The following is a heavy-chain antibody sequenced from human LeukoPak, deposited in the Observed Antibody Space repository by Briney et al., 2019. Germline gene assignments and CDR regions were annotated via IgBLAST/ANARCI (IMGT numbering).Heavy chain of an antibody. D-gene: IGHD6-13*01. CDR1: GFTFSSYS. CDR3: ARLGQLRWRGYFDY. Sequence: GSLRLSCAASGFTFSSYSMNWVRQPPGKGLEWIGEINHSGSTNYNPSLKSRVTISVDTSKNQFSLKLSSVTAADTAVYYCARLGQLRWRGYFDYWGQGTLVTVSS. V-gene: IGHV4-34*01. CDR2: INHSGST. J-gene: IGHJ4*02.